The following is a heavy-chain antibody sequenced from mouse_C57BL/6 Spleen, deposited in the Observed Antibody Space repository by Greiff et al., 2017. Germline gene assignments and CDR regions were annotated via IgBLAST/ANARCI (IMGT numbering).Heavy chain of an antibody. CDR3: ARRYDYDGYFDV. J-gene: IGHJ1*03. CDR2: ISSGGSYT. D-gene: IGHD2-4*01. V-gene: IGHV5-6*02. Sequence: EVMLVESGGDLVKPGGSLKLSCAASGFTFSSYGMSCVRQTPDKRLEWVATISSGGSYTYYPDSVKGRFTISRDNAKNTLYLQMSSLKSEDTAMYYCARRYDYDGYFDVWGTGTTVTVSS. CDR1: GFTFSSYG.